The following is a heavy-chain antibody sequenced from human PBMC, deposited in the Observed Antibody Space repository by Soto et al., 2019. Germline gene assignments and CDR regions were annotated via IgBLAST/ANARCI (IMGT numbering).Heavy chain of an antibody. CDR3: AREVGHMDV. CDR1: GYTFTTYC. J-gene: IGHJ6*02. Sequence: ASVKVSCKASGYTFTTYCINWVRQAPGQGLEWMGWVSPYNGDTTYAQKVQGRVTMTTDKSTRTAYLELRSLRSDDTAVYYCAREVGHMDVWGQGTTVTVSS. CDR2: VSPYNGDT. D-gene: IGHD2-2*01. V-gene: IGHV1-18*04.